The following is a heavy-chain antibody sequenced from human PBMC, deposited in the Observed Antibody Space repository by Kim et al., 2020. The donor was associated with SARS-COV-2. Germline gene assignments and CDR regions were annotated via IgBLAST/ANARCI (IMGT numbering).Heavy chain of an antibody. Sequence: ASVKVSCKASGYTFTSYAMHWVRQAPGQRLEWMGWINAGNGNTKYSQKFQGRVTITRDTSASTAYMELSSLRSEDTAVYYCARDIMVRGVTDTAYNWFDPWGQGTLVTVSS. J-gene: IGHJ5*02. V-gene: IGHV1-3*01. CDR1: GYTFTSYA. CDR3: ARDIMVRGVTDTAYNWFDP. D-gene: IGHD3-10*01. CDR2: INAGNGNT.